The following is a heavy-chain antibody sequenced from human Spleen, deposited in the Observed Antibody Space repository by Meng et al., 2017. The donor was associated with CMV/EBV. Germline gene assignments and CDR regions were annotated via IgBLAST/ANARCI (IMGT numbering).Heavy chain of an antibody. J-gene: IGHJ6*02. D-gene: IGHD3-22*01. CDR3: ARALQYYFDSSGYHLAV. V-gene: IGHV1-18*04. Sequence: ASVKVSCKASGYTFAGYYIHWVRQAPGQGLEWMGWISGRRGDTNFAQKFQDRLTMTTDTSTSTAYMELRSLKSDDTAVYYCARALQYYFDSSGYHLAVWGQGTTVTVSS. CDR1: GYTFAGYY. CDR2: ISGRRGDT.